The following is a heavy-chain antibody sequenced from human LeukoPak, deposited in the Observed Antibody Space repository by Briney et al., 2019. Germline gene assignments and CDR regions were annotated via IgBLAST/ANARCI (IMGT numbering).Heavy chain of an antibody. CDR3: ARIIAAAGIRNYYMDV. CDR2: INPSGGST. J-gene: IGHJ6*03. V-gene: IGHV1-46*01. Sequence: ASVKVSCKASGYTFTTYYVHWVRQAPGQGLEWMGIINPSGGSTTYAQKFRGRLTMTRDMSTSTVYMELSSLRSEDTAVYYCARIIAAAGIRNYYMDVWGKGTTVTVSS. CDR1: GYTFTTYY. D-gene: IGHD6-13*01.